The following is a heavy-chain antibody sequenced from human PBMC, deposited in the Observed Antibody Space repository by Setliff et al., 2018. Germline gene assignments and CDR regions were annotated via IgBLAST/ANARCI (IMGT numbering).Heavy chain of an antibody. D-gene: IGHD3-22*01. CDR2: IYRDDDK. V-gene: IGHV2-5*02. CDR1: GFSLSTSGVG. CDR3: AHRRGDYYDSSVYYYDY. J-gene: IGHJ4*02. Sequence: SGPTLVNPTQTLTLTCTFSGFSLSTSGVGVGWIRQPPGKALEWLALIYRDDDKRYSPSLKSRLTITKDTSKNQVVLTMTNMDPVDTATYYCAHRRGDYYDSSVYYYDYWGQGTLVTVSS.